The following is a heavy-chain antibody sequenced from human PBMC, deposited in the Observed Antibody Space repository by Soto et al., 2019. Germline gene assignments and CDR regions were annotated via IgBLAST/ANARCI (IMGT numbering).Heavy chain of an antibody. Sequence: EVQLVESGGGLVQPGGSLRLSCAASGFTFSSYDMHWVRQATGKGLAWVSTISSAGDTYYPGSVKGRFTISRENAKNSLYLQMNSLRAGDTAVYYCAREGGYCTTSSCYRNGMDVWGQGTTVTVSS. J-gene: IGHJ6*02. CDR1: GFTFSSYD. D-gene: IGHD2-2*01. V-gene: IGHV3-13*01. CDR2: ISSAGDT. CDR3: AREGGYCTTSSCYRNGMDV.